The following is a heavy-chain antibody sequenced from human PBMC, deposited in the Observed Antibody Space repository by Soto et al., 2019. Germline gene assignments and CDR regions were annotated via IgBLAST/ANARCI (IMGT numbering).Heavy chain of an antibody. Sequence: GGSLRLSCAASGFTFSDYYMSWIRQAPGKWLEWVSYISSSGSTIYYADSVKGRFTISRDNAKNSLYLQMNSLRAEDTAVYYCARDLSGTVTTAKYGMDVWGQGXTVTVYS. J-gene: IGHJ6*02. CDR1: GFTFSDYY. CDR2: ISSSGSTI. CDR3: ARDLSGTVTTAKYGMDV. V-gene: IGHV3-11*01. D-gene: IGHD4-4*01.